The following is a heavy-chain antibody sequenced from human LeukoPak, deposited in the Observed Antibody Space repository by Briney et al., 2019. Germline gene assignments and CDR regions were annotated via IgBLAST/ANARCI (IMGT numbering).Heavy chain of an antibody. D-gene: IGHD6-19*01. J-gene: IGHJ4*02. CDR3: AKSPPSSGRSPFDY. CDR1: GFTFSSYW. V-gene: IGHV3-74*01. CDR2: INSDGSST. Sequence: PGGSLRLSCAASGFTFSSYWMHWVRQAPGKGLVWVSRINSDGSSTSYADSVKGRFTISRDNAKNTLYLQMNSLRAEDTAVYYCAKSPPSSGRSPFDYWGQGTLVTVSS.